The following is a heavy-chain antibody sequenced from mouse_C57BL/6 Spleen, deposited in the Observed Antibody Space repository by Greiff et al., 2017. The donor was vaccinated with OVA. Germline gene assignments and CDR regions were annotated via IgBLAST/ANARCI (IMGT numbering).Heavy chain of an antibody. CDR2: ISDGGSYT. D-gene: IGHD2-5*01. Sequence: EVQRVESGGGLVKPGGSLKLSCAASGFTFSSYAMSWVRQTPEKRLEWVATISDGGSYTYYPDNVKGRFTISRDNAKNNLYLQMSHLKSEDTAMYYCARDSNYGYWGQGTLVTVSA. CDR1: GFTFSSYA. J-gene: IGHJ3*01. V-gene: IGHV5-4*01. CDR3: ARDSNYGY.